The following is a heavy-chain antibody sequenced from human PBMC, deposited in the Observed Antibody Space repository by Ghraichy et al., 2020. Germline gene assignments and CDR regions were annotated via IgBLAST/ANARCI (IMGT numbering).Heavy chain of an antibody. D-gene: IGHD2-8*02. V-gene: IGHV4-34*01. CDR2: INHSGST. J-gene: IGHJ5*02. CDR1: GGSFSGYY. Sequence: SETLSLTCAVYGGSFSGYYWSWIRQPPGKGLEWIGEINHSGSTNYNPSLKSRVTISVDTSKNQFSLKLSSVTAADTAVYYCARENTDIGQVVYAISAWGQGTLVTVSS. CDR3: ARENTDIGQVVYAISA.